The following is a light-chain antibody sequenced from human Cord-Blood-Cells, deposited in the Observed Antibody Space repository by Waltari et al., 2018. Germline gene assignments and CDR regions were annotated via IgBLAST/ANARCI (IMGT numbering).Light chain of an antibody. Sequence: QSPMSQPTSVSGPLPQSLTSSCACPISTVCGYHHGSWYQQHPGKAPKLMIYDVSNRPSGVSNRFSGSKSGNTTSLTISGLQAEDEADYYCSSYTSSSTYVFGTGTKVTVL. V-gene: IGLV2-14*01. CDR1: ISTVCGYHH. CDR2: DVS. J-gene: IGLJ1*01. CDR3: SSYTSSSTYV.